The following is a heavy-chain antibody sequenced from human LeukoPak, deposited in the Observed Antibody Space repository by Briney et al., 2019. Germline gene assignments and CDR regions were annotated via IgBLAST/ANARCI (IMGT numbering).Heavy chain of an antibody. J-gene: IGHJ4*02. Sequence: SVKVSCKASGGTFSSYAISWVRQAPGQGLEWMGGIIPIFGTANYAQKFQGRVTITADESTSTAYMELSSLKSEDTAVYYCATLPDYGGNSGGRVDYWGQGTLVTVSS. CDR2: IIPIFGTA. V-gene: IGHV1-69*13. CDR1: GGTFSSYA. D-gene: IGHD4-23*01. CDR3: ATLPDYGGNSGGRVDY.